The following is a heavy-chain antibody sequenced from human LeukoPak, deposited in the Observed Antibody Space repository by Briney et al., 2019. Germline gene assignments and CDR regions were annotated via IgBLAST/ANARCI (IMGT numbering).Heavy chain of an antibody. V-gene: IGHV1-2*02. J-gene: IGHJ4*02. Sequence: GASVNVSCKASGYTFTGYYMHWVRQAPGQGLEWMGWINPNSGGTNYAQKFQGRVTMTRDTSISTAYMELSRLRSDDTAVYYCARDDQPGIAAARRFDYWGQGTLVTVSS. CDR2: INPNSGGT. CDR1: GYTFTGYY. D-gene: IGHD6-13*01. CDR3: ARDDQPGIAAARRFDY.